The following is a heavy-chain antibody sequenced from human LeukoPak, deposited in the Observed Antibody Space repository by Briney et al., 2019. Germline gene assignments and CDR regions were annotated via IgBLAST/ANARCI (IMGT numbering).Heavy chain of an antibody. CDR1: GGSISSGSYY. CDR3: ARDCSSTSCYTDY. Sequence: SQTLSLTCTVSGGSISSGSYYWSWIRQPAGKGLEWIGRIYTSGSTNYNPSLKSRVTMSVDTSKNQFSLKLSSVTAADTAVYYCARDCSSTSCYTDYWGQGTLVTVSS. V-gene: IGHV4-61*02. CDR2: IYTSGST. J-gene: IGHJ4*02. D-gene: IGHD2-2*02.